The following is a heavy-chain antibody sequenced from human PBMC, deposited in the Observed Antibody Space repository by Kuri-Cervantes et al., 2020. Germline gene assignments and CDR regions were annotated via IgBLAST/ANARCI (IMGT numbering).Heavy chain of an antibody. V-gene: IGHV1-8*01. Sequence: ASVKVSCKASGYTFTSYDINWVRQATGQGLEWMGWMNPNSGNTGYAQKFQGRVTMTRNTSISTAYMEPSRLRSDDTAVYYCARDHIVLGVDLWGRGTLVTVSS. CDR3: ARDHIVLGVDL. CDR2: MNPNSGNT. D-gene: IGHD2-8*01. CDR1: GYTFTSYD. J-gene: IGHJ2*01.